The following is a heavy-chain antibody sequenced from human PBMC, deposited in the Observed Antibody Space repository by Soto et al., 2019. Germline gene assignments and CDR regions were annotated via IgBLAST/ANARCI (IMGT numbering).Heavy chain of an antibody. J-gene: IGHJ4*02. D-gene: IGHD3-10*01. CDR2: IIPILGIA. V-gene: IGHV1-69*02. Sequence: QVQLVQSGAEVKKPGSSVKVSCKASGGTFSSYTISWVRQAPGQGLECMGRIIPILGIANYAQKFQCRVRITAEQSTRTADMELSSLRSEDTAVYYCELFWFGELLLDYWGQGTLVTVSS. CDR1: GGTFSSYT. CDR3: ELFWFGELLLDY.